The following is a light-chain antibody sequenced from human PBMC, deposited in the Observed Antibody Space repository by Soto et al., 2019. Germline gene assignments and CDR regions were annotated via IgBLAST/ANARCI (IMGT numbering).Light chain of an antibody. CDR1: QSVSSN. J-gene: IGKJ1*01. CDR2: GAS. Sequence: EIVMTQSPVTLSVSPGESATLSCRASQSVSSNLAWYQQKPGQAPRLLIYGASTRATGIPARFSGSGSGTGFTLAISSLQSEDFAVYYCQQYNNWPPTFGQGTKVEIK. V-gene: IGKV3-15*01. CDR3: QQYNNWPPT.